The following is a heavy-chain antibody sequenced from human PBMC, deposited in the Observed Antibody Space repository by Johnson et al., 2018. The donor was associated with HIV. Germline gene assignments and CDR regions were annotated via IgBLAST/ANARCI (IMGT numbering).Heavy chain of an antibody. J-gene: IGHJ3*02. V-gene: IGHV3-20*04. CDR3: ATGENLKWELRFVDAFDI. Sequence: EVQLVESGGGLVQPGGSLRLSCAASGFTFSSYWMHWVRQAPGKGLDWVSGINWNGGSTGYADSVKGRFTISRDNAKNSLYLQMNSLRAEDTALYYCATGENLKWELRFVDAFDIWGQGTMVTVSS. CDR1: GFTFSSYW. CDR2: INWNGGST. D-gene: IGHD1-26*01.